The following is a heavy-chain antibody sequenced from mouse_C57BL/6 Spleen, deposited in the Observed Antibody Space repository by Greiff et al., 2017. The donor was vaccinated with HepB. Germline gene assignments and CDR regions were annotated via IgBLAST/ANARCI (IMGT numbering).Heavy chain of an antibody. CDR3: ARRWEYAMDY. V-gene: IGHV1-55*01. D-gene: IGHD1-1*02. J-gene: IGHJ4*01. Sequence: QVHVKQPGAELVKPGASVKMSCKASGYTFTSYWITWVKQRPGQGLEWIGDIYPGSGSTNYNEKFKSKATLTVDTSSSTAYMQLSSLTSEDSAVYYCARRWEYAMDYWGQGTSVTVSS. CDR2: IYPGSGST. CDR1: GYTFTSYW.